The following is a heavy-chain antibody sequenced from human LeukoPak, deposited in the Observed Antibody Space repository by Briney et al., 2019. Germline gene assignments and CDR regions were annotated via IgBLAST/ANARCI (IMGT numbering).Heavy chain of an antibody. CDR1: GFTFSSYW. D-gene: IGHD2/OR15-2a*01. J-gene: IGHJ5*02. V-gene: IGHV3-7*01. CDR3: ARDGPFYGPTSGWFDP. Sequence: PGGSLRLSCAASGFTFSSYWMSWLRQAPGRGLEWVANIKHDGSEEHYVDSVKGRFTISRDNAKNSLYLQMNSLSAEDTAVYCCARDGPFYGPTSGWFDPWGQGTLVTVSS. CDR2: IKHDGSEE.